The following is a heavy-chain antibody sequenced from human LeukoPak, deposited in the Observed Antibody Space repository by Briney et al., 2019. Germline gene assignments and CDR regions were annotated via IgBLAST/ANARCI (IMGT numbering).Heavy chain of an antibody. Sequence: SETLSLTCTVSGGSISSYYWSWIRQPAGKGLEWIGRIYTSGSTNYNPSLKSRVTMSVDTSKNQFSLKLSSVTAADTAVYYCAREGYYDILTGYYRVEAFDVWGQGTMVTVSS. D-gene: IGHD3-9*01. CDR1: GGSISSYY. CDR3: AREGYYDILTGYYRVEAFDV. CDR2: IYTSGST. J-gene: IGHJ3*01. V-gene: IGHV4-4*07.